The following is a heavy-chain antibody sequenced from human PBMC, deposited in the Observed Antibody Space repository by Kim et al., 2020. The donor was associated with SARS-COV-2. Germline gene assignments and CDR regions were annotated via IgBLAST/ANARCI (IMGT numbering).Heavy chain of an antibody. J-gene: IGHJ6*03. Sequence: SVKVSCKASGGTFSSYAISWVRQAPGQGLEWMGGIIPIFGTANYAQKFQGRVTITADESTSTAYMELSSLRSEDTAVYYCARKRGFLEYCSGGSCYLDYCYYYMDVWGKGTTVTVSS. D-gene: IGHD2-15*01. V-gene: IGHV1-69*13. CDR1: GGTFSSYA. CDR2: IIPIFGTA. CDR3: ARKRGFLEYCSGGSCYLDYCYYYMDV.